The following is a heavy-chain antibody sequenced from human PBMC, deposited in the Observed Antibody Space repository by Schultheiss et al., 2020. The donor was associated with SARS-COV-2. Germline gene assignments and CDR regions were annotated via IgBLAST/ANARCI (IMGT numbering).Heavy chain of an antibody. CDR3: ARDYGDYEKADY. CDR1: GGSISSGDYY. Sequence: SETLSLTCTVSGGSISSGDYYWSWIRQPPGKGLEWIGYIYYSGSTYYNPSLKSRVTISVDTSKNQFSLKLSSVTAADTAVYYCARDYGDYEKADYWGQGTLVTVSS. D-gene: IGHD4-17*01. V-gene: IGHV4-30-4*08. CDR2: IYYSGST. J-gene: IGHJ4*02.